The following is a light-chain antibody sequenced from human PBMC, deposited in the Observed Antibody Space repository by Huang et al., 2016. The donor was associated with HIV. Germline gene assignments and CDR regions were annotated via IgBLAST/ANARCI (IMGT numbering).Light chain of an antibody. CDR1: QSVSRA. CDR3: QQYNSWPST. J-gene: IGKJ3*01. Sequence: EIVMTQSPATLSVSPGERATLSCRASQSVSRALAGYQQKPGQAPRLLIYHAFNRATGIPPRFSGSASGTEFTLTISSLQSEDFAVYYCQQYNSWPSTFGPGTTVDI. CDR2: HAF. V-gene: IGKV3-15*01.